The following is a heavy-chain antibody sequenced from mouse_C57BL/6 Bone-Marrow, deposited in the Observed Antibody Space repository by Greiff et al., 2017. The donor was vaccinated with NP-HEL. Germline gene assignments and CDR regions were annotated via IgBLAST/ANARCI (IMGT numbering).Heavy chain of an antibody. CDR1: GYAFTNYL. CDR2: INPGSGGT. CDR3: ARLRGAY. V-gene: IGHV1-54*01. J-gene: IGHJ3*01. D-gene: IGHD1-1*01. Sequence: VQLQQSGAELVRPGTSVKVSCKASGYAFTNYLIEWVKQRPGQGLEWIGVINPGSGGTNYNERFKGKATLTADKSSSTAYMQLSSLTSEDSAVYFCARLRGAYWGQGTLVTVSA.